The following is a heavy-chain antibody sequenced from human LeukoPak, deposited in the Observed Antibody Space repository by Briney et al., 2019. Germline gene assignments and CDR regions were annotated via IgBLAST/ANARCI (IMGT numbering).Heavy chain of an antibody. CDR1: GFTFSSAW. V-gene: IGHV3-15*01. Sequence: AGGSLRLSCAASGFTFSSAWMSWVRQAPGKGLEWVGRIKSKTDGGTTDYAAPVKGRFTISRDDSKNTLYLQMNSLKTEDTAVYYRTTDPGAATTPDYYHYYMDVWGKGTTVTVSS. CDR2: IKSKTDGGTT. CDR3: TTDPGAATTPDYYHYYMDV. J-gene: IGHJ6*03. D-gene: IGHD1-7*01.